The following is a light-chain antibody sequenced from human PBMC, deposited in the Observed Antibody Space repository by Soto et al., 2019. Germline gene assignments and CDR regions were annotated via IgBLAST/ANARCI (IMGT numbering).Light chain of an antibody. CDR2: EVS. V-gene: IGLV2-14*01. Sequence: QSALTQPASVSGSPGRSITISCTGTSSDVGGYKYVSWYQQHPGKAPKLMIYEVSNRPSGVSNRFSGSKSGNTASLTISGLQAEDEADYYCSSYTSSSTLDVFGTGTKVTVL. J-gene: IGLJ1*01. CDR1: SSDVGGYKY. CDR3: SSYTSSSTLDV.